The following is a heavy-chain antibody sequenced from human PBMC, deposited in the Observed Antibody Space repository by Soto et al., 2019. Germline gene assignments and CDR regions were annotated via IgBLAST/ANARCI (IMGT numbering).Heavy chain of an antibody. CDR2: IYYSGST. D-gene: IGHD3-9*01. V-gene: IGHV4-59*08. CDR3: ASRYGPSEFDH. CDR1: GGSISSYY. Sequence: PSETLSLTCTVSGGSISSYYWSWIRQPPGKGLEWIGYIYYSGSTNYNPSLKSRVTISVDTSANQFSLRLTSVTAADTAVYYCASRYGPSEFDHWGQGSLVTVSS. J-gene: IGHJ4*02.